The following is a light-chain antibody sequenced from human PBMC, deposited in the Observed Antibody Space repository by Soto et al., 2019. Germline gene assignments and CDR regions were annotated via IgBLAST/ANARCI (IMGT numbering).Light chain of an antibody. Sequence: DVVMTQPPISLSVAPGQPACISCKSSQSLLHITGETFLFWYLQKPGQSPQLLIYEVSTRVSGVPDRFSGSGSGTDFTLEISRVETDDVGIYYCMQSTQLPPTFGQGTRLEI. CDR3: MQSTQLPPT. CDR2: EVS. V-gene: IGKV2D-29*02. J-gene: IGKJ5*01. CDR1: QSLLHITGETF.